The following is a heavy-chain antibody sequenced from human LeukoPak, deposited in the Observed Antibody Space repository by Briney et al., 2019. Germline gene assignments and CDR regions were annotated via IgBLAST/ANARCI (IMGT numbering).Heavy chain of an antibody. V-gene: IGHV3-21*01. J-gene: IGHJ6*03. CDR2: ISSSSSYI. CDR3: ARGMATIDGYYYYMDA. Sequence: GGSLRLSCAASGFTFSSYSMNWVRQAPGKGLEWVSSISSSSSYIYYADSVKGRFTISRDNAKNSLYLQMSSLRAEDTAVYYCARGMATIDGYYYYMDAWGKGTTVTVSS. D-gene: IGHD5-24*01. CDR1: GFTFSSYS.